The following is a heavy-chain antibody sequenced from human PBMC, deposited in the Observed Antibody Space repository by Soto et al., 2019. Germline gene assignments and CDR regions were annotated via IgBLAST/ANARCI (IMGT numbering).Heavy chain of an antibody. Sequence: ASVKVSCKASGYTFTSYAMHWVRQAPGQRLEWMGWINAGNGNTKYSQKFQGRVTITRDTSASTAYMELSSLRSEDTAVYYCARGRSCCSSTSCYTDYWYFDLWGRGTLVTVSS. CDR2: INAGNGNT. J-gene: IGHJ2*01. D-gene: IGHD2-2*02. CDR1: GYTFTSYA. CDR3: ARGRSCCSSTSCYTDYWYFDL. V-gene: IGHV1-3*01.